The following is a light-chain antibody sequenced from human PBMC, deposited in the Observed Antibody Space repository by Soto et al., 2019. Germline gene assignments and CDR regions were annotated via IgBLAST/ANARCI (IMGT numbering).Light chain of an antibody. J-gene: IGLJ1*01. Sequence: QSVLTQPASVSGSAGQSITISCTGTNSEVGGYNYVSWYQQHPGKAPKLMIYDVSDRPSGVSNRFSGSKSGNTASLTISGLQAEDEADYYCGSYTSNSTYVFGTGTKVT. CDR3: GSYTSNSTYV. CDR1: NSEVGGYNY. CDR2: DVS. V-gene: IGLV2-14*01.